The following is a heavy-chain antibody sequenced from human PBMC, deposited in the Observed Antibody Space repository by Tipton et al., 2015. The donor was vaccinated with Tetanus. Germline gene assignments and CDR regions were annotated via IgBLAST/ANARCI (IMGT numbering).Heavy chain of an antibody. CDR3: AREADCSGGSCFSGDFGT. J-gene: IGHJ4*02. V-gene: IGHV3-33*01. CDR2: SWYDGTDK. CDR1: GFIFSSYG. D-gene: IGHD2-15*01. Sequence: SLRLSCAASGFIFSSYGIHWVRQAPGKGLEWLAVSWYDGTDKYYADSVKGRFTISRDNSKNTLYRQMNSLRAEDTALYYCAREADCSGGSCFSGDFGTWGQGTQVTVSS.